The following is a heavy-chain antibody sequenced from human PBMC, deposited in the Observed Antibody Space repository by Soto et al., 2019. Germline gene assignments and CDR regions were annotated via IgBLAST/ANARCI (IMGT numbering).Heavy chain of an antibody. CDR2: MNPNSGNT. J-gene: IGHJ6*02. Sequence: QVQLVQSGAEVKKPGASVKVSCKASGYTFTSYDINWVRQATGQGLEWMGWMNPNSGNTGYAQKFPGRVTMTRNTSISTAYMELSSLRSEDTAVYYCARALTMIVGKYYYYYGMDVWGQGTTVTVSS. V-gene: IGHV1-8*01. CDR1: GYTFTSYD. D-gene: IGHD3-22*01. CDR3: ARALTMIVGKYYYYYGMDV.